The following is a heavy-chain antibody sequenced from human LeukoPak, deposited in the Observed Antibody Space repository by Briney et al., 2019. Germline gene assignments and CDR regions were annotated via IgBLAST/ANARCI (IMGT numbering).Heavy chain of an antibody. CDR1: GFIFDDYA. V-gene: IGHV3-9*01. CDR2: ISWNSGNI. CDR3: VKDKNTSGGMMGAFDV. J-gene: IGHJ3*01. Sequence: GGSLRLSCAASGFIFDDYAMHWVRLAPGKGPEWVSGISWNSGNIEYVDSVKGRFTISRDNAKNSLYLQMNSLRAEDTAFYYCVKDKNTSGGMMGAFDVWGQGTLVTVSS. D-gene: IGHD6-25*01.